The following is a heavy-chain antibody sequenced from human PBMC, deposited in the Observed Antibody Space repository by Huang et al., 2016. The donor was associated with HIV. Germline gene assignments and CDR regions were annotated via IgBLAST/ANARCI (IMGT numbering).Heavy chain of an antibody. Sequence: QLQLQESGPGQVKPSETLSLTCTVSGDFISSTNYYWGWIRQSPGKGREWVGRVYQSGSTNYKPSRKGRVTLSVDTSRNQFSLRLNSVTAADTAVYYCASQHIGAAATWFWGRGTQVAVSS. CDR1: GDFISSTNYY. J-gene: IGHJ4*02. CDR2: VYQSGST. CDR3: ASQHIGAAATWF. D-gene: IGHD6-13*01. V-gene: IGHV4-39*01.